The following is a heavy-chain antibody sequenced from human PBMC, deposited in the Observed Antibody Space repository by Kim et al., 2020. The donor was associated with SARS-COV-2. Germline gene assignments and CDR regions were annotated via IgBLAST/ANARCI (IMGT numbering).Heavy chain of an antibody. Sequence: SETLSLTCTVSGGSISSGSYYWSWIRQPAGKGLEWIGRIYTSGSTNYNPSLKSRVTISVDTSKNQFSLKLSSVTAADTAVYYCAREHIVVVVAATPGDYFDYCGQGTLVTVSS. J-gene: IGHJ4*02. V-gene: IGHV4-61*02. CDR3: AREHIVVVVAATPGDYFDY. CDR2: IYTSGST. D-gene: IGHD2-15*01. CDR1: GGSISSGSYY.